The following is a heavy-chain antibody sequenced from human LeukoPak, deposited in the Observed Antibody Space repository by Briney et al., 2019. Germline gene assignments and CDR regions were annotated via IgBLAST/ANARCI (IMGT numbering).Heavy chain of an antibody. J-gene: IGHJ4*02. Sequence: SETLSLTCTVSGGSISSFYWNWIRQPPGKGLEWIGYIYYSGSTNYNPSLKSRVTISVDMSKNQFSLKLSSVTAADTAVYYCAREVSYGSGSFADYWGQGTLVTVSS. D-gene: IGHD3-10*01. CDR2: IYYSGST. CDR1: GGSISSFY. CDR3: AREVSYGSGSFADY. V-gene: IGHV4-59*01.